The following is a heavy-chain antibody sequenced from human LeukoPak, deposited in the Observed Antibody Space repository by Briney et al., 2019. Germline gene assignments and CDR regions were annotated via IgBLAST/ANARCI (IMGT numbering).Heavy chain of an antibody. J-gene: IGHJ4*02. Sequence: DPGGSLRLSCAASGFIFSDYYMAWIRQAPGKGLEWISTIKGTGLTTYYADSVKGRVTISRDNAKNSLYLQMNSLRAEDTAVYYCARDSLGRAATGIAMDYWGQGTLVTVSS. V-gene: IGHV3-11*04. CDR3: ARDSLGRAATGIAMDY. CDR1: GFIFSDYY. D-gene: IGHD6-13*01. CDR2: IKGTGLTT.